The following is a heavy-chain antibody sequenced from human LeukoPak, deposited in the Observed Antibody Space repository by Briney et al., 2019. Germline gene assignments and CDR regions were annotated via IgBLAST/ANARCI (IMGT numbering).Heavy chain of an antibody. CDR3: AKTPSQWLLIYYMDV. D-gene: IGHD6-19*01. Sequence: PGGSLRLSCAPSGFTFSSYAMSWVRQAPGKGLEWVSAISGSGGSTYYADSVKGRFTISRDNSKNTLYLQMNSLRAEDTAVYHCAKTPSQWLLIYYMDVWGKGTTVTVPS. CDR2: ISGSGGST. J-gene: IGHJ6*03. V-gene: IGHV3-23*01. CDR1: GFTFSSYA.